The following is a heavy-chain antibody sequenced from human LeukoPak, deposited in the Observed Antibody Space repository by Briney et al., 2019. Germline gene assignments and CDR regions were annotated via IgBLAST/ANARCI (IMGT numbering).Heavy chain of an antibody. CDR3: AKDMGSSGSPEFDY. J-gene: IGHJ4*02. CDR1: GFTFDDYA. D-gene: IGHD1-26*01. CDR2: ISWNSGSI. Sequence: GGSLRLSCAASGFTFDDYAMHWVRRAPGKGLEWVSGISWNSGSIGYADSVKGRFTISRDNAKNSLYLQMNSLRAEDTALYYCAKDMGSSGSPEFDYWGQGTLVTVSS. V-gene: IGHV3-9*01.